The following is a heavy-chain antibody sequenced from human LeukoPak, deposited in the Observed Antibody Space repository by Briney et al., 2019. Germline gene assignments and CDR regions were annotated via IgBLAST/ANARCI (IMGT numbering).Heavy chain of an antibody. Sequence: SETLSLTCTVSGGSISSYYWSWIRQPPGKGLEWIGSIYYSGSTNYNPSLKSRVTISVDTSKNQFSLKLSSVTAADTAVYYCARHALYSSIIRNYYYGMDVWGQGTTVTVSS. D-gene: IGHD5-18*01. CDR3: ARHALYSSIIRNYYYGMDV. CDR1: GGSISSYY. V-gene: IGHV4-59*08. CDR2: IYYSGST. J-gene: IGHJ6*02.